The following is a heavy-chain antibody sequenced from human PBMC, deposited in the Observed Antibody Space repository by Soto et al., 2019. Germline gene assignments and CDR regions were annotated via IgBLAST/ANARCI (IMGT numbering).Heavy chain of an antibody. J-gene: IGHJ3*02. V-gene: IGHV1-2*04. CDR2: INPNSGGT. CDR3: ARGDIGSGSYYSAFDI. CDR1: GYTFTGYY. D-gene: IGHD1-26*01. Sequence: ASVKVSCKASGYTFTGYYMHWVRQAPGQGLEWMGWINPNSGGTNYAQKFQGWVTMTRDTSISTACMELSRLRSDDTAVYYCARGDIGSGSYYSAFDIWGQGTMVTVSS.